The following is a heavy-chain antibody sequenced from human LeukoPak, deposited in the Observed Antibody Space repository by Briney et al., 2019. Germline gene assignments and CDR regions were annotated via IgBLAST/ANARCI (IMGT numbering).Heavy chain of an antibody. D-gene: IGHD3-3*01. Sequence: PSETLSLTCTVSGGSISSSSYYWGWIRQPPGKGLEWIGSIYYSGSTYYNPSLKSRVTISVDTSKNQFSLKLSSVTAADTAVYYCARHLAIFGVVINNWFDPWGQGTLVTVS. CDR1: GGSISSSSYY. CDR2: IYYSGST. J-gene: IGHJ5*02. V-gene: IGHV4-39*01. CDR3: ARHLAIFGVVINNWFDP.